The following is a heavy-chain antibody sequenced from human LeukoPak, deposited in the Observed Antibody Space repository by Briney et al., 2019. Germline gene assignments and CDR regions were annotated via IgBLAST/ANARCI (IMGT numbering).Heavy chain of an antibody. CDR3: ASLDEWETFDY. CDR1: GYTFTRYY. D-gene: IGHD1-26*01. CDR2: INPNSGGT. V-gene: IGHV1-2*02. J-gene: IGHJ4*02. Sequence: GASVKVSCKASGYTFTRYYMHWVRQAPGPGLKCMGWINPNSGGTKYAQKFQGRVTMTRDTSISTAYMELSRLRSDDTAVYYCASLDEWETFDYWGQGTLVTVSS.